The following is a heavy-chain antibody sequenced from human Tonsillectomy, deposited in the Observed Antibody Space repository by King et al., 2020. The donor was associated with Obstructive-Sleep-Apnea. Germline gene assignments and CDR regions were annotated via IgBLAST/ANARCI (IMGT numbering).Heavy chain of an antibody. Sequence: QLQESGPGLVKPSETLSLTCTVSGGSISSSSYYWGWIRQPPGKGLEWIGSIYYSGSTYYNPSLKSRVTISVDTSKNQFSLKLSSVTAADTAVYYCARQGIIVVVPAAFMDVWGQGTTVTVSS. V-gene: IGHV4-39*01. CDR3: ARQGIIVVVPAAFMDV. CDR1: GGSISSSSYY. CDR2: IYYSGST. J-gene: IGHJ6*02. D-gene: IGHD2-2*01.